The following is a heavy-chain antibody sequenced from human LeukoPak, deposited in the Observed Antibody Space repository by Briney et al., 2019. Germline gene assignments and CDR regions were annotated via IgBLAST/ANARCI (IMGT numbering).Heavy chain of an antibody. Sequence: QPGRSLRLSCAASGFTFSSYGMTWVRQAPGKGLEWVAHMKQNGREAYYVDSVKGRFTISRDNAKNSLFLQMNSLRAEDTAVYYCARDATYCLDCWGQGTLVTVSS. CDR2: MKQNGREA. CDR1: GFTFSSYG. J-gene: IGHJ4*02. D-gene: IGHD1-26*01. CDR3: ARDATYCLDC. V-gene: IGHV3-7*03.